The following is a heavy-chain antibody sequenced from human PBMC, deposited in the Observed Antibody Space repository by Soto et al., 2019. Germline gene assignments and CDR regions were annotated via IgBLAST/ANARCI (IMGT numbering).Heavy chain of an antibody. V-gene: IGHV4-34*01. D-gene: IGHD6-6*01. CDR3: ASAPRESSSSNYYYYGMDV. Sequence: SETLSLTCAVYGGSFSGYYWSWIRQPPGKGLEWIGEINHGGSTNYNPSLKSRVTISVDTSKNQFSLKLSSVTAADTAVYYCASAPRESSSSNYYYYGMDVWGQGTTVTVSS. J-gene: IGHJ6*02. CDR1: GGSFSGYY. CDR2: INHGGST.